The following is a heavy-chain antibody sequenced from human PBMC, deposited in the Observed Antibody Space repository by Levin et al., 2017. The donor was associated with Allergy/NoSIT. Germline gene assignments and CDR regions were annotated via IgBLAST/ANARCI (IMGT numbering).Heavy chain of an antibody. J-gene: IGHJ2*01. Sequence: SETLSLTCTVSGGSISSGSYYWSWIRQPAGKGLEWIGRFYTSGSTNYNPSLKSRVTISVDTSKNQFSLKLSSVTAADTAVYYCASNIAVAGTKYWYFDLWGRGTLVTVSS. CDR1: GGSISSGSYY. V-gene: IGHV4-61*02. CDR3: ASNIAVAGTKYWYFDL. CDR2: FYTSGST. D-gene: IGHD6-19*01.